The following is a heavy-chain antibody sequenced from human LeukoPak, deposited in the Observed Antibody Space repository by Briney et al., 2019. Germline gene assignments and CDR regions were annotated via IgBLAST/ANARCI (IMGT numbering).Heavy chain of an antibody. Sequence: GGSLRLSCAASGFTFSSYWMRWVRQAPGKGLEWVANIKQDGSEKYYVDSVKGRFTISRDNAKNSLYLQMNSLRAEDTAVYYCARDQGDLWFGEFGHWGQGTLVTVSS. J-gene: IGHJ4*02. D-gene: IGHD3-10*01. CDR2: IKQDGSEK. CDR1: GFTFSSYW. CDR3: ARDQGDLWFGEFGH. V-gene: IGHV3-7*01.